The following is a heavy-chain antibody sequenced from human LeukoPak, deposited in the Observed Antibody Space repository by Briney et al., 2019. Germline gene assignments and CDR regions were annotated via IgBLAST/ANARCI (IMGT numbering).Heavy chain of an antibody. Sequence: PGGSLRLSCAASGFTLSSYAMSWVRQAPGKGLEWVSAISGSGGSTYYADSVKGRFTISRDNSKNTLYLQMNSLRAEDTAVYYCAKVNCSSTSCPGYFQHWGQGTLVTVSS. D-gene: IGHD2-2*01. CDR1: GFTLSSYA. V-gene: IGHV3-23*01. CDR2: ISGSGGST. J-gene: IGHJ1*01. CDR3: AKVNCSSTSCPGYFQH.